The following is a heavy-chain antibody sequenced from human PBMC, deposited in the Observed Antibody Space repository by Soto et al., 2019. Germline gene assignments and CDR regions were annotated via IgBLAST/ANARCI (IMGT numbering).Heavy chain of an antibody. Sequence: QVQLQESGPGLVKPSGTLSLTCAVSGGSISSSNWWSWVRQPPGKGLEWIGEIYHSGSTNYNSSLKSRVTISVDKSKNQFSLKLSSVTAADTAVYYCARSRTIDTVGWYRRYYYYGMDVWGQGTTVTVSS. J-gene: IGHJ6*02. V-gene: IGHV4-4*02. CDR2: IYHSGST. CDR3: ARSRTIDTVGWYRRYYYYGMDV. CDR1: GGSISSSNW. D-gene: IGHD6-19*01.